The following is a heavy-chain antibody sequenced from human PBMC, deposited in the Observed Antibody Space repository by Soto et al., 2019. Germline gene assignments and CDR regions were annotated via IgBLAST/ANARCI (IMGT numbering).Heavy chain of an antibody. Sequence: SETLSLTCTVSGGSISSGGYYWSWIRQHPGKGLEWIGYIYYSGSTYYNPSLKSRVTISVDTSKNQFSLKLSSVTAADTAVYYCARDRVLGGGTKAYYFDYWGQGTLVTVSS. CDR3: ARDRVLGGGTKAYYFDY. J-gene: IGHJ4*02. CDR1: GGSISSGGYY. D-gene: IGHD1-26*01. CDR2: IYYSGST. V-gene: IGHV4-31*03.